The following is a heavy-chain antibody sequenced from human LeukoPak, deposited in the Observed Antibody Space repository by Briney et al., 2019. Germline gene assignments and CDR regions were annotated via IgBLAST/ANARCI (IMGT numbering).Heavy chain of an antibody. Sequence: GGSLRLSCVASGFTFSNYWMSWVRQAPGKGLEGVANIKKDGSEKYYVDSVKGRFTISRDNVKNSAYLEMNNLRAEDTAVYYCARDPYYYDGSGMDVWGQGIMVTVS. CDR3: ARDPYYYDGSGMDV. D-gene: IGHD3-22*01. CDR1: GFTFSNYW. V-gene: IGHV3-7*01. CDR2: IKKDGSEK. J-gene: IGHJ6*02.